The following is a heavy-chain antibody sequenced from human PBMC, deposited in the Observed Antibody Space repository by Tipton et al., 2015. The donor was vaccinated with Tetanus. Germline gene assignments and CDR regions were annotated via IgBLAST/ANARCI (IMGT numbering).Heavy chain of an antibody. Sequence: TLSLTCTVSGGSISSYYWSWIRQPAGKGLEWIGRIYTSESINYNPSLKSRVTMSVDTSKNQFSLKLSSVTAADTAVYYCASHYGSGSDDAFDIWGQGTMVTVSS. CDR3: ASHYGSGSDDAFDI. CDR1: GGSISSYY. J-gene: IGHJ3*02. V-gene: IGHV4-4*07. CDR2: IYTSESI. D-gene: IGHD3-10*01.